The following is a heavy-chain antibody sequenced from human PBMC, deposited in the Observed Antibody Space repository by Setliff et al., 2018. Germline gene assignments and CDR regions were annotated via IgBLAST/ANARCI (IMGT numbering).Heavy chain of an antibody. D-gene: IGHD2-21*01. CDR2: IDPSGNT. CDR3: ASADVVVAP. V-gene: IGHV4-61*09. CDR1: GDSISSATNY. Sequence: SETLSLTCTVSGDSISSATNYWSWIRQPAGKGLEWIGHIDPSGNTNYNPSLKSRVTISGDTSKNQFSLKLTSVTAADTAVFYCASADVVVAPWGQGTLVTVSS. J-gene: IGHJ4*02.